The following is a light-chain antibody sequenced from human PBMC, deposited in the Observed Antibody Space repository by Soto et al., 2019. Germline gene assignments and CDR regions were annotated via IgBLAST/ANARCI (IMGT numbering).Light chain of an antibody. J-gene: IGLJ2*01. Sequence: QSVLTQPPSLSGAPGQRVTISCTGSSSNIGTAYDVHWYQKLPGTAPKLLIYGNNNRPSGVPDRFSGSRSGTSASLAITGLQAEDEADYYCQSYDISLNNVVFGGGTKLTVL. CDR3: QSYDISLNNVV. CDR1: SSNIGTAYD. V-gene: IGLV1-40*01. CDR2: GNN.